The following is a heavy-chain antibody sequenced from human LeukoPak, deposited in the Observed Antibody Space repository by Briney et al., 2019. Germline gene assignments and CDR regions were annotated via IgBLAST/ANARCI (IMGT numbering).Heavy chain of an antibody. CDR1: GYTFTGYY. Sequence: ASVKVSCKASGYTFTGYYMHWVRQAPGQGLEWMGWINPNSGGTNYAQKFQGRVTMTRDTSISTAYMELSRLRSDDTAVYYCARDXRXXXSWYXXGMDVWGQGTTVTVS. CDR3: ARDXRXXXSWYXXGMDV. CDR2: INPNSGGT. V-gene: IGHV1-2*02. J-gene: IGHJ6*02. D-gene: IGHD6-13*01.